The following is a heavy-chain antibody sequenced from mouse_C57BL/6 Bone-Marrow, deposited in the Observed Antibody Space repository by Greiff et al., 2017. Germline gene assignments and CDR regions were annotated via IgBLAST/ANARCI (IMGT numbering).Heavy chain of an antibody. CDR3: TTITTVVAPFDY. CDR1: GFHIKDDY. D-gene: IGHD1-1*01. CDR2: IDPENGDT. J-gene: IGHJ2*01. V-gene: IGHV14-4*01. Sequence: VQLQQSGAELVRPGASVKLSCTASGFHIKDDYMHWVKQRPEQGLEWIGWIDPENGDTEYASKFQGKATITADTSSNTAYLQLSSLTSEDTAVYYCTTITTVVAPFDYWGQGTTLTVSS.